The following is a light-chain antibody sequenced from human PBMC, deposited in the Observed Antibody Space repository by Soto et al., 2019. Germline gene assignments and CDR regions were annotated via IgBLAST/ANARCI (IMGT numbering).Light chain of an antibody. CDR3: AAWDDSLSGRRGV. CDR2: SNN. V-gene: IGLV1-47*02. CDR1: SSNIGSNY. Sequence: QSVLTQPTSASGTPGQRVTISCSGSSSNIGSNYVYWYQQLPGTAPKLLIYSNNQRPSGVPDRFSGSKSGTSASLAISGLRSEDEADYYCAAWDDSLSGRRGVFGTGTKVTVL. J-gene: IGLJ1*01.